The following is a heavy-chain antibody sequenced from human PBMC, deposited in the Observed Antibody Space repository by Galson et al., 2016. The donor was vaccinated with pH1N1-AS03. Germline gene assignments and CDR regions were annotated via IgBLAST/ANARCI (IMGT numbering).Heavy chain of an antibody. CDR1: GYIFTGYY. D-gene: IGHD1-7*01. CDR2: INPTSGDT. Sequence: SVKVSCKASGYIFTGYYMHWVRQAPGQGLEWMGWINPTSGDTNYAQKFQGRVTMTRDSAISTDYMELRRLRSDDTAVYYCARLARGPWNLDVWGQGTTVTVSS. J-gene: IGHJ6*02. V-gene: IGHV1-2*02. CDR3: ARLARGPWNLDV.